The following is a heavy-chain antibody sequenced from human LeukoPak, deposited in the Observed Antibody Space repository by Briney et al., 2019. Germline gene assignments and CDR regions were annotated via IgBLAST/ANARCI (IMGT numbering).Heavy chain of an antibody. CDR3: TAYDILTGFDAFDI. D-gene: IGHD3-9*01. Sequence: GGSLRLSCAASGFTFSNAWRSLVRQVPGKVQEWVCRIKSKTDGGTTDYAAPVKGRFTISRDDSKNTLYLQMNSLKTEVFFFKQKTAYDILTGFDAFDIWGQGTMVTVSS. J-gene: IGHJ3*02. V-gene: IGHV3-15*01. CDR1: GFTFSNAW. CDR2: IKSKTDGGTT.